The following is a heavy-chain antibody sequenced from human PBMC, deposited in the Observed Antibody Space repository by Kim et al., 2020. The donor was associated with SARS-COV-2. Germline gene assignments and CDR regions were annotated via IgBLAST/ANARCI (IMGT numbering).Heavy chain of an antibody. CDR1: GFTFSDYY. Sequence: GGSLRLSCAASGFTFSDYYMSWIRQAPGNGLEWVSYISGSTGYTEYADSVKGRFIISRENTKNSLYLQMNSLRAEDTAVYYCARVTETSEDYWGQGSLVT. V-gene: IGHV3-11*05. CDR2: ISGSTGYT. CDR3: ARVTETSEDY. J-gene: IGHJ4*02.